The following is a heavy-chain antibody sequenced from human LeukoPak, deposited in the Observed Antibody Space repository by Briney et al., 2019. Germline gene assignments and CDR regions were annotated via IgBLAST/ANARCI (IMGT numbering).Heavy chain of an antibody. CDR3: ARDPDSSGYLYYFDY. CDR2: ISSSSSTI. J-gene: IGHJ4*02. V-gene: IGHV3-48*04. Sequence: GGSLRLSCAASGFTFSSYSMNWVRQAPGKGLEWVSYISSSSSTIYYADSVKGRFTISRDNAKNSLYLQMNSLRAEDTAVYYCARDPDSSGYLYYFDYWGQGTLVTVSS. D-gene: IGHD3-22*01. CDR1: GFTFSSYS.